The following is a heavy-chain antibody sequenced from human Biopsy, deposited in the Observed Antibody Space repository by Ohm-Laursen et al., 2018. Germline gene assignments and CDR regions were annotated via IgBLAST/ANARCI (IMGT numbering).Heavy chain of an antibody. Sequence: GSLRLSCSASGFTFSSYYMSWVRLAPGKGLEWVANINQDGSVKNCVDSVKGRFTISRDNAENSVYLQMSSLRSEDTAVYYCARSLWPEDYWGQGTLVTVSS. D-gene: IGHD2-21*01. V-gene: IGHV3-7*01. J-gene: IGHJ4*02. CDR2: INQDGSVK. CDR3: ARSLWPEDY. CDR1: GFTFSSYY.